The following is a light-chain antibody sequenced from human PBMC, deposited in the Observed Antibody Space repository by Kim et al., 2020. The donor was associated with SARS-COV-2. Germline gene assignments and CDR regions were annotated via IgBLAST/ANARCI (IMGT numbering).Light chain of an antibody. V-gene: IGLV2-14*04. Sequence: ITIACTGTTSDVVRHNYVSWYQKHPGKAPKLIIYDVSNRPSGVSNRFSGSKSGNTASLTISGLQAEDEADYYCNSYTSSSTFDYVFGTGTKVTVL. J-gene: IGLJ1*01. CDR3: NSYTSSSTFDYV. CDR1: TSDVVRHNY. CDR2: DVS.